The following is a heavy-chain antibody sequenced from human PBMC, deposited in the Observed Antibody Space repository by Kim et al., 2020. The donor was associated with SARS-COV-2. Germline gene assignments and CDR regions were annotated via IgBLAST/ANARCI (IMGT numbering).Heavy chain of an antibody. J-gene: IGHJ4*02. CDR3: AREVRSSGYNDY. CDR1: GGSFSGYY. V-gene: IGHV4-34*01. D-gene: IGHD6-6*01. CDR2: INHSGST. Sequence: SETLSLTCAVYGGSFSGYYWSWIRQPPGKGLEWIGEINHSGSTNYNPSLKSRVTISVDTSKNQFSLKLSSVTAADTAVYYCAREVRSSGYNDYWGQGTLVTVSS.